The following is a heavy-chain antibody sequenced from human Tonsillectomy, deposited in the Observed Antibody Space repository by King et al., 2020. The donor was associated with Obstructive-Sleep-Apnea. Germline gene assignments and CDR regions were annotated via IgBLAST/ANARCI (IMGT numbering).Heavy chain of an antibody. CDR1: GGSMSSYY. D-gene: IGHD3-22*01. V-gene: IGHV4-59*01. J-gene: IGHJ4*02. CDR3: ARNVGDYDNSGYYPDY. CDR2: IYYSGST. Sequence: QLQESGPGLVKPSETLSLTCTVSGGSMSSYYWSWIRPPPGKGLEWIGYIYYSGSTNYNPSLKSRVTISVDTSKNQFSLKLSSVNAEDTAVYYCARNVGDYDNSGYYPDYWGQGTLVIVSS.